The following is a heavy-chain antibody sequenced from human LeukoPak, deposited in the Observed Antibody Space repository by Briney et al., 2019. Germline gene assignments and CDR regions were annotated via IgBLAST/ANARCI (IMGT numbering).Heavy chain of an antibody. V-gene: IGHV3-30*02. Sequence: GGSLRLSCAASGFTFSSYGMHWVRQAPGKGLEWVAFIRYDGSNKYYADSVKGRFTISRDNSKNTLYLQMNSLRAEDTAVYYCAVTRQYYYDSSGYSDYWGQGTLVTVSS. CDR2: IRYDGSNK. J-gene: IGHJ4*02. CDR1: GFTFSSYG. D-gene: IGHD3-22*01. CDR3: AVTRQYYYDSSGYSDY.